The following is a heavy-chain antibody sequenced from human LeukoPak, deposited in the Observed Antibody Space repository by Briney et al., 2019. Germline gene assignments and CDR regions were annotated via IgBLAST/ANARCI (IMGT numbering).Heavy chain of an antibody. D-gene: IGHD3-3*01. CDR1: GYTFTGYY. J-gene: IGHJ6*02. V-gene: IGHV1-2*02. Sequence: ASVKVSCKASGYTFTGYYMHWVRQAPGQGLEWMGWINPNSGGTNYAQKFQGRVTMTRDTSISTAYMELSRLRSDDTAVYYCARVPRNQEEHYDFWSGYYGPRYYYYGMDVWGQGTTVTVSS. CDR2: INPNSGGT. CDR3: ARVPRNQEEHYDFWSGYYGPRYYYYGMDV.